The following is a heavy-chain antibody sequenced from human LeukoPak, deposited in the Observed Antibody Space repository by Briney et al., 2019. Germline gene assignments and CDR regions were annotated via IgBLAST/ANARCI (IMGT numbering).Heavy chain of an antibody. J-gene: IGHJ4*02. CDR1: GYSFANYW. V-gene: IGHV5-51*01. CDR2: INPGDTNI. Sequence: GESLKISCKASGYSFANYWIGWVRQVPGKGLEWVAMINPGDTNIAFSPSFQAQVTISADRSISTAYLQWSSLKASDTAIYYCARPRRAERDEDFWGQGTLVTVSS. CDR3: ARPRRAERDEDF. D-gene: IGHD1-1*01.